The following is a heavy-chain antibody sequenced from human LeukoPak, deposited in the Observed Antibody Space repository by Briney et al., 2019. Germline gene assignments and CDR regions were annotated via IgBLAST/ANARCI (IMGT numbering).Heavy chain of an antibody. Sequence: GGSLRLSCAASGFTFSDYYMSWIRQAPGKGLEWVSYISSSGSTIYYADSVKGRFTISRDNAKNSLYLQMNSLRAEDTAVYYCARVRLHYYDSSGYPGYFDYWGQGTLVTVSP. J-gene: IGHJ4*02. CDR3: ARVRLHYYDSSGYPGYFDY. CDR2: ISSSGSTI. D-gene: IGHD3-22*01. CDR1: GFTFSDYY. V-gene: IGHV3-11*01.